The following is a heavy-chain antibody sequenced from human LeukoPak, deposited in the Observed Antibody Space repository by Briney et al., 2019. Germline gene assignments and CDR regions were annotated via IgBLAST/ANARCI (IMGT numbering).Heavy chain of an antibody. D-gene: IGHD2-2*01. CDR2: INPNSGGT. V-gene: IGHV1-2*02. J-gene: IGHJ6*03. CDR3: ARERVVVTAWYYYYMDV. CDR1: GYTFTGYY. Sequence: EASVKVSCKASGYTFTGYYMHWVRQAPGQGLEWMGWINPNSGGTNYAQKFQGRVTMTRDTSISTAYMELSRLRSDDTAVYYCARERVVVTAWYYYYMDVWGKGTTVTVSS.